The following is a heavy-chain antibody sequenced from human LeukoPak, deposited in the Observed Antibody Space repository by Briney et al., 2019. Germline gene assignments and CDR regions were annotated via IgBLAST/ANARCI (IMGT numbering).Heavy chain of an antibody. CDR1: GFTFSSYS. D-gene: IGHD2-2*01. V-gene: IGHV3-21*04. Sequence: GGSLRLSCAASGFTFSSYSMNWVRQAPGKGLEWVSSISSSSSYIYYADSVKGRFTISRDNAKNSLYLQMNSLRAEDTAVYYCTAHPAARDYYYGMDVWGQGTTVTVSS. CDR3: TAHPAARDYYYGMDV. CDR2: ISSSSSYI. J-gene: IGHJ6*02.